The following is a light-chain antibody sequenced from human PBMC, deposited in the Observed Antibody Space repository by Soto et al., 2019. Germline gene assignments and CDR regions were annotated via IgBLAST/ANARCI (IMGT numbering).Light chain of an antibody. CDR3: GTWDSSLSAVV. CDR1: SSNIGNNY. CDR2: DND. J-gene: IGLJ2*01. V-gene: IGLV1-51*01. Sequence: QSALTQPPSVSAAPGQMVTVSCSGGSSNIGNNYVSWYQQLPGTAPKLLIYDNDKRPSGIPDRFSGSKSGTSATLGITGLQAGDEADYYCGTWDSSLSAVVFGGGTKVTVL.